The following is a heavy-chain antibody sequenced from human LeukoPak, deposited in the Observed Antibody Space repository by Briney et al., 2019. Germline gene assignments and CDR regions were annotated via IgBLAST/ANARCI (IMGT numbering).Heavy chain of an antibody. V-gene: IGHV1-18*01. Sequence: ASVKVSCKASGYTFTSYGISWVRQAPGQGLEWMGWISAYNGNTNYAQKLQGRVTMTTDTSTSTAYMELRSLRSDDTAVYYCAGSAGTVYDSSGYYFYYWGQGTLVTVSS. J-gene: IGHJ4*02. D-gene: IGHD3-22*01. CDR2: ISAYNGNT. CDR3: AGSAGTVYDSSGYYFYY. CDR1: GYTFTSYG.